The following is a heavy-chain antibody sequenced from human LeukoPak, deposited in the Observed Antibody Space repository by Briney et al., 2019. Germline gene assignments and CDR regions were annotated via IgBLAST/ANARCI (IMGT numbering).Heavy chain of an antibody. CDR2: INPNGGDT. CDR1: GYNFPAYF. Sequence: ASVKVSCKTAGYNFPAYFVHWVRQAPGQGLEWMGRINPNGGDTNYAQKFQGRVTMASDTSISTACMELSSLISDDTAVYYCARVGFTTSWSNFDYWGQGTLVTVSS. D-gene: IGHD2-2*01. CDR3: ARVGFTTSWSNFDY. J-gene: IGHJ4*02. V-gene: IGHV1-2*06.